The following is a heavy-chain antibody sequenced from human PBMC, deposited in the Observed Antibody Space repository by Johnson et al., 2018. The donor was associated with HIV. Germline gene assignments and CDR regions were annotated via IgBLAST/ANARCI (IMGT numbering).Heavy chain of an antibody. J-gene: IGHJ3*02. CDR1: GFTFNNYV. V-gene: IGHV3-23*04. D-gene: IGHD3-16*01. CDR2: ITGCAFGT. Sequence: VQLVESGGGLVQPGGSLRLSCAASGFTFNNYVMTWVRQAPGKRLDWVSGITGCAFGTYYADSVMGRLTISRDNSKNTLYLQMNSLSAEDTAVYYCAKGLGGAFDIWGQGTMVTVSS. CDR3: AKGLGGAFDI.